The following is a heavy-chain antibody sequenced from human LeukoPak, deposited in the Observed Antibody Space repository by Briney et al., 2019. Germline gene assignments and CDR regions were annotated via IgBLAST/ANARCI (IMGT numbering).Heavy chain of an antibody. Sequence: PGRSLRLSCAASGFTFDDYAMHWVRHAPGKGLEWVSGISWDSGSIGYADSVKGRFTISRVNAKDSLSLQMNSLRAEDTALYYCAKDTGNGFDYWGQGTQVTVSS. CDR3: AKDTGNGFDY. J-gene: IGHJ4*02. CDR1: GFTFDDYA. V-gene: IGHV3-9*01. CDR2: ISWDSGSI. D-gene: IGHD1-1*01.